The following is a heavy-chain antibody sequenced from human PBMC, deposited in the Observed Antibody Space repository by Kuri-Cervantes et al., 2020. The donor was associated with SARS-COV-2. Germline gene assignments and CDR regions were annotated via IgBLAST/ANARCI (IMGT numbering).Heavy chain of an antibody. CDR1: GGSFSGYY. Sequence: GSLRLSCAVYGGSFSGYYWSWIRQPPGKGLEWIGEINHSGSTNYNPSLKSRVTMSVDTSKNQFSLKLSSVTAADTAVYYCARATGRYDSSGYYPTNYYYMDVWGKGTTVTVSS. D-gene: IGHD3-22*01. J-gene: IGHJ6*03. CDR3: ARATGRYDSSGYYPTNYYYMDV. CDR2: INHSGST. V-gene: IGHV4-34*01.